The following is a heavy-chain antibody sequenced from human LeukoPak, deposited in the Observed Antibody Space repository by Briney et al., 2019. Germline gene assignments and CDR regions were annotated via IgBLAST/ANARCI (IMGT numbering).Heavy chain of an antibody. CDR1: GYNFTTYT. D-gene: IGHD6-19*01. J-gene: IGHJ4*02. Sequence: ASVKVSCKTSGYNFTTYTVTWVRQAPGQGLEWMGWISAYNGNTNYAQKLQGRVTMTTDTSTSTAYMELRSLRSDDTAVYYCARDHSSGWDYYFDYWGQGTLVTVSS. CDR3: ARDHSSGWDYYFDY. V-gene: IGHV1-18*01. CDR2: ISAYNGNT.